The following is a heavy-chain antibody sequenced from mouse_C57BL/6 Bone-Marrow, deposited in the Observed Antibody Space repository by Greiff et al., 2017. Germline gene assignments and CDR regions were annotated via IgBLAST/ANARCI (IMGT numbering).Heavy chain of an antibody. CDR2: IHPNSGST. J-gene: IGHJ1*03. D-gene: IGHD2-2*01. CDR1: GYTFTSYW. V-gene: IGHV1-64*01. CDR3: ARKGYGGYFDV. Sequence: VQLQQSGAELVKPGASVKLSCKASGYTFTSYWMHWVKQRPGQGLEWIGMIHPNSGSTNYNEKFKSKATLTVDKSSSTAYMQLSSLTSEDSAVYYCARKGYGGYFDVWGTGTTVTVSS.